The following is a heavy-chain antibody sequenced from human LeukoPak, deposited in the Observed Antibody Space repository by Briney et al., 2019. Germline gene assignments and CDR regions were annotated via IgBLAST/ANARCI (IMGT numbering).Heavy chain of an antibody. CDR3: ATLKGDY. J-gene: IGHJ4*02. Sequence: NPSQTLSLTCAVSGGSISSGGYSWSWIRQPPGKGLEWIGYIYYSGSTNYNPSLKSRVTISVDTSKNQFSLKLSSVTAADTAVYYCATLKGDYWGQGTLVTVSS. V-gene: IGHV4-30-4*07. CDR1: GGSISSGGYS. CDR2: IYYSGST. D-gene: IGHD2-8*01.